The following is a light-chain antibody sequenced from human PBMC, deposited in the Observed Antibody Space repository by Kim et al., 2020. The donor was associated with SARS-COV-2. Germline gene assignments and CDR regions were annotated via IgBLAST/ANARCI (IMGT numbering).Light chain of an antibody. CDR3: QQYSSSPWT. CDR2: GAS. V-gene: IGKV3-20*01. Sequence: EIVLTQSPGTLSLSPGERATLSCRASQSVSNNYLAWYQQKPGQAPRLLMYGASSRATGIPDRFSGSGSGTDFTLTISRLEPEDFAVYYCQQYSSSPWTFGQGTKVDIK. CDR1: QSVSNNY. J-gene: IGKJ1*01.